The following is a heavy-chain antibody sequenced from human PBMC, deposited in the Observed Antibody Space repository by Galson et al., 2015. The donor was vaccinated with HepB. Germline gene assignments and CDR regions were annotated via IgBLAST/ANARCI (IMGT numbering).Heavy chain of an antibody. J-gene: IGHJ4*02. CDR2: ISGGAGST. CDR1: GFTFSSYA. Sequence: SLRLSCAASGFTFSSYAMHWVRQAPGKGLEWVSAISGGAGSTYYADSVKGRFTISRDNSKNTVYLQLNSLRAEDTAVYYCARSDTSGWHPCGYWGQGTLVTVSS. V-gene: IGHV3-23*01. CDR3: ARSDTSGWHPCGY. D-gene: IGHD6-19*01.